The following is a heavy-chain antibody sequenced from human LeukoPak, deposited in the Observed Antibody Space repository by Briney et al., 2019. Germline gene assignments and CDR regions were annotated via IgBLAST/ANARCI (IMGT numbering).Heavy chain of an antibody. D-gene: IGHD6-19*01. Sequence: SETLSLTCAVYGGSFSGYYWSWIRQPPGKGLEWIGEINHSGSTNYNPSLKSRVTISVDTSKNQFSLKLSSVTAADTAVYYCARGSGWYGLGYWGQGTLVTVSS. CDR2: INHSGST. CDR3: ARGSGWYGLGY. V-gene: IGHV4-34*01. J-gene: IGHJ4*02. CDR1: GGSFSGYY.